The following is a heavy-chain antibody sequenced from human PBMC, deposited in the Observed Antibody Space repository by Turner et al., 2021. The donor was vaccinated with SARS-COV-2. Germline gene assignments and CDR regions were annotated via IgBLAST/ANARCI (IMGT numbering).Heavy chain of an antibody. CDR1: GGSFSGFY. Sequence: QVQLQQWGAGLLKTSETLSLTCDVHGGSFSGFYWTWIRQSPGKGLEWIGEINDSGSTTYNPSLKSRLTISVDTSKNQFSLKLTSVTAADTAGYYCARAKGPSLYRSYYNPTFFDPWGQGILVTVSS. V-gene: IGHV4-34*01. CDR3: ARAKGPSLYRSYYNPTFFDP. D-gene: IGHD1-26*01. J-gene: IGHJ5*02. CDR2: INDSGST.